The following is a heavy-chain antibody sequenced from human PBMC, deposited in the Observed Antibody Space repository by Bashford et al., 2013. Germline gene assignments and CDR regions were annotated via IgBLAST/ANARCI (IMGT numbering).Heavy chain of an antibody. CDR3: ASLVGTHGERDFDI. CDR2: ISGSDSTTI. V-gene: IGHV3-23*01. J-gene: IGHJ3*02. CDR1: GFTLSNYG. D-gene: IGHD2-15*01. Sequence: GGSLRLSCAASGFTLSNYGMNWVRQTPGKGLEWVSVISGSDSTTIYYADSVKGRFTISRDNSRNTLYLQMHSLRADDTALYYCASLVGTHGERDFDIWGQGTLVTVSS.